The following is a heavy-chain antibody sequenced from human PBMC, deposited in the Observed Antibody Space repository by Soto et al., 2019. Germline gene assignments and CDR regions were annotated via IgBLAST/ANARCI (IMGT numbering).Heavy chain of an antibody. Sequence: PGGSLRLSCAASGFTFSSYGMHWVRQAPGKGLEWVAVIWYDGSNKFYADSVKGRFTISRDNSKNTLYLQMNSLRAEDTAVYYCARVPQGGWSIDYWGQGTLVTVSS. CDR2: IWYDGSNK. V-gene: IGHV3-33*01. J-gene: IGHJ4*02. CDR1: GFTFSSYG. CDR3: ARVPQGGWSIDY. D-gene: IGHD6-19*01.